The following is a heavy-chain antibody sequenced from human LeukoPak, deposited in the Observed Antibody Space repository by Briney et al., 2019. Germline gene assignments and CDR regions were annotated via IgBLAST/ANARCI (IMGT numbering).Heavy chain of an antibody. Sequence: SETLSLTCTVPGGSISSDYWSWIRQPPGKGLEWIGYIHYSGSTNYNPSLKSRATISVDTSKNQFSLKLSSVTAADTAVYYCARRVSGGWYVDWGQGTLVTVSS. J-gene: IGHJ4*02. CDR2: IHYSGST. D-gene: IGHD6-19*01. CDR1: GGSISSDY. CDR3: ARRVSGGWYVD. V-gene: IGHV4-59*08.